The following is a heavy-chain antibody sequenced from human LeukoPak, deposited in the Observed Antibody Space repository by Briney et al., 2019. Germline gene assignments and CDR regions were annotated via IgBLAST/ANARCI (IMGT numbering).Heavy chain of an antibody. CDR2: IYYSGST. CDR1: GGSISSYY. Sequence: SETLSLTCTVSGGSISSYYWSWIRQPPGKGLEWIGYIYYSGSTNYNPSLKGRVTISVDTSKNQFSLKLSSVTAADTAVYYCARHNWNYIAFDIWGQGTMVTVSS. V-gene: IGHV4-59*01. J-gene: IGHJ3*02. CDR3: ARHNWNYIAFDI. D-gene: IGHD1-7*01.